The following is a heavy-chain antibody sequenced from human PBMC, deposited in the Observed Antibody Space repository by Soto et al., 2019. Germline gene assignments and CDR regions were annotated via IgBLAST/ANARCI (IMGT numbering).Heavy chain of an antibody. D-gene: IGHD6-6*01. CDR2: INHSGST. J-gene: IGHJ4*02. CDR3: ARSGVHKNDY. CDR1: GGSFSGYY. V-gene: IGHV4-34*01. Sequence: QVQLQQWGAGLLKPSETLSLTCAVYGGSFSGYYWSWIRQPPGKGLEWIGEINHSGSTNYNPSLKSRVTISVDTSKNQFSLKLSSVTAADTAVYYCARSGVHKNDYWGQGTLVTVSS.